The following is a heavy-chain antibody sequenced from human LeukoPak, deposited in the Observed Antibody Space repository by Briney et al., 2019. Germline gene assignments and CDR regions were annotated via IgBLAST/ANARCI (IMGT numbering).Heavy chain of an antibody. V-gene: IGHV1-46*01. D-gene: IGHD1-1*01. Sequence: ASVKVSCKASGYTFTSYYMHWVRQAPGQGLEWMGIINPSGGSTSYAQKFQGRVTMTRDTSTSTVYMELSSLRSEDTAVYYCAREIYDQTTGCYYYGMDVWGQGTTVTVSS. CDR1: GYTFTSYY. J-gene: IGHJ6*02. CDR2: INPSGGST. CDR3: AREIYDQTTGCYYYGMDV.